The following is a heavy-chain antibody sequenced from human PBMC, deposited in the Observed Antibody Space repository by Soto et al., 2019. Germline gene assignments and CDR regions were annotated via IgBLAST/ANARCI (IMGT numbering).Heavy chain of an antibody. V-gene: IGHV4-34*01. Sequence: SETLSLTCAVYGGSFSGYYWSWIRQPPGKGLEWIGEINHSGSTNYNPSLKSRVTISVDTSKNQFSLKLSSVTAADTAVYYCARVSSDHAFDIWGQGTMVTVSS. CDR3: ARVSSDHAFDI. CDR1: GGSFSGYY. J-gene: IGHJ3*02. CDR2: INHSGST.